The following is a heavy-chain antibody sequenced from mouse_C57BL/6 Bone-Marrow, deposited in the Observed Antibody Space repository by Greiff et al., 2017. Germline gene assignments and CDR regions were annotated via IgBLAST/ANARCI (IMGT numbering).Heavy chain of an antibody. CDR2: ISYSGST. CDR3: AGANYCGSSPYAMDY. CDR1: GYSITSDY. D-gene: IGHD1-1*01. V-gene: IGHV3-8*01. J-gene: IGHJ4*01. Sequence: VQLQQSGPGLAKPSQTLSLTCSVTGYSITSDYWNWIRKFPGHKLEYMGYISYSGSTYYNPSLKSRISITRDTSTNQYYLQLNSVTTDDTATYYGAGANYCGSSPYAMDYWGQGTSVTVSS.